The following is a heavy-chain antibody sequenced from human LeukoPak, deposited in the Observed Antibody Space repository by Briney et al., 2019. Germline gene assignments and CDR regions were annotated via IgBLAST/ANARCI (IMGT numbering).Heavy chain of an antibody. J-gene: IGHJ3*02. CDR2: INPIGGST. D-gene: IGHD6-19*01. V-gene: IGHV1-46*01. CDR1: GYTFTSYY. Sequence: ASVKDSCTASGYTFTSYYMHGVGQSAGQGVEGLGIINPIGGSTSYAQKFQGRVTMTRDTSTSTVYMELSSLRSEDTAVYYCAREPIAVADHAFDIWGQGTMVTVSS. CDR3: AREPIAVADHAFDI.